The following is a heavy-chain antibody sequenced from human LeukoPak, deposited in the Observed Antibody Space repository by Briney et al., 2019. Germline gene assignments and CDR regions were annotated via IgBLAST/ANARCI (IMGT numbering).Heavy chain of an antibody. D-gene: IGHD4-17*01. CDR1: GFTSSNAW. Sequence: GGPLSPPGAAPGFTSSNAWMSWVRQAPGKGLGWVGRIKSKIDGGTTDYAAPVTGRFTISRDDSKNTLYLQMNSLKTEDTAVYYCTTDTWVTIENWGQGTLVTVSS. J-gene: IGHJ4*02. CDR3: TTDTWVTIEN. CDR2: IKSKIDGGTT. V-gene: IGHV3-15*01.